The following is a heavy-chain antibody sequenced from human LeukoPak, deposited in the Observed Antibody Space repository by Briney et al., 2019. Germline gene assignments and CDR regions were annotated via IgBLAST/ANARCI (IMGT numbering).Heavy chain of an antibody. CDR1: GGSISSYY. J-gene: IGHJ3*02. CDR3: ARFCSSTSCYRGDAFDI. Sequence: PSETLSLTCTVSGGSISSYYWSWIRQPAKKGLEWIGRIYTSGSTNYDPSLKSRVTMSVDTSKNQFSLKLSSVTAVDTAVYYCARFCSSTSCYRGDAFDIWGQGTMVTVSS. D-gene: IGHD2-2*01. CDR2: IYTSGST. V-gene: IGHV4-4*07.